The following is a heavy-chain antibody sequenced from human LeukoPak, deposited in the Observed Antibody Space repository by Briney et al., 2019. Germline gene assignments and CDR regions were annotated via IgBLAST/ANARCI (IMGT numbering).Heavy chain of an antibody. Sequence: SVKVSCKASGGTFSSYAISWVRQAPGQGLEWMGGIIPIFGTANYAQKFQGRVTITADESTSTAYMELSSLRSEDTAVYYCARGIAAAGRFDYWGQETLVTVSS. V-gene: IGHV1-69*13. CDR1: GGTFSSYA. CDR3: ARGIAAAGRFDY. CDR2: IIPIFGTA. J-gene: IGHJ4*02. D-gene: IGHD6-13*01.